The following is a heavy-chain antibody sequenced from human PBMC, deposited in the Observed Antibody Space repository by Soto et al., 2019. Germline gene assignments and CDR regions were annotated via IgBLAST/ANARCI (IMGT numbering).Heavy chain of an antibody. V-gene: IGHV1-8*01. J-gene: IGHJ3*02. CDR3: ARYPYTSYCSDGSCSYDAFDI. CDR2: MNPNSGNT. Sequence: APVKVCSKASGYSFTSYYVSWLRQSTEQGLEWMGWMNPNSGNTAFAEKFQDRVTMTRDTPISTAYMELSGLTSEDTAVYYCARYPYTSYCSDGSCSYDAFDIWGQGTVVTVSS. CDR1: GYSFTSYY. D-gene: IGHD2-15*01.